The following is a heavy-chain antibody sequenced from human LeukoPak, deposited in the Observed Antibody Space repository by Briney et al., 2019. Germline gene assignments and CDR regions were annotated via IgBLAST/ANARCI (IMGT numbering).Heavy chain of an antibody. D-gene: IGHD2-2*01. CDR2: IYYSGST. CDR3: ARGDGYCSSTSCFFDAFDI. CDR1: GGSISSYY. Sequence: SETLSLTCTVSGGSISSYYWSWIRQPPGKGLEWIGYIYYSGSTNYNPSLKSRVTISVDTSKNQFSLKLSSVTAADTAVHYCARGDGYCSSTSCFFDAFDIWGQGTMVTVSS. V-gene: IGHV4-59*01. J-gene: IGHJ3*02.